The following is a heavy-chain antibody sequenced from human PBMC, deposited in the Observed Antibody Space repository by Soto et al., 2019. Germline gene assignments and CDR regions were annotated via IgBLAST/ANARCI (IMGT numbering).Heavy chain of an antibody. J-gene: IGHJ4*02. CDR1: GVTFSSYG. Sequence: QVQLVESGGGVVQPGRSLRLSCAASGVTFSSYGMHWVRQAPGKGLEWVAVISYDGTNKYYADSVKGRFTISRDDSKNTLYLQMNSLRPEDRVVYYCAKEKATRGYSFLVDYWGQGTLVTVSS. CDR2: ISYDGTNK. D-gene: IGHD5-18*01. V-gene: IGHV3-30*18. CDR3: AKEKATRGYSFLVDY.